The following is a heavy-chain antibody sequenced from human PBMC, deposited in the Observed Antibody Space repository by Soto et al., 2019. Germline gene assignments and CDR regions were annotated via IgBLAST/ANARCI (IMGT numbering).Heavy chain of an antibody. J-gene: IGHJ4*02. CDR3: ARESEDLTSNFDY. V-gene: IGHV3-21*01. Sequence: GGSLRLSCASSCFTFTRCSMNWVRQAPGKGLEWVSSISSTTNYIYYADSMKGRFTVSRDNAKNSVYLEMNSLSAEDTAVYYCARESEDLTSNFDYWGQGTLVTVSS. CDR2: ISSTTNYI. CDR1: CFTFTRCS.